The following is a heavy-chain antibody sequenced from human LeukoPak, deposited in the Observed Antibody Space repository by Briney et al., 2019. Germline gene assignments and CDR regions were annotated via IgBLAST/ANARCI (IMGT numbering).Heavy chain of an antibody. D-gene: IGHD5-18*01. CDR1: GGSISSYY. J-gene: IGHJ6*02. CDR3: AREVKRGYSHVTQSYGMDV. CDR2: INHSGST. V-gene: IGHV4-34*01. Sequence: SETLSLTCTVSGGSISSYYWNWIRQPPGKGLEWIGEINHSGSTNYNPSLKSRVTISVDTSKNQFSLKLSSVTAADTAVYYCAREVKRGYSHVTQSYGMDVWGQGTTVTVSS.